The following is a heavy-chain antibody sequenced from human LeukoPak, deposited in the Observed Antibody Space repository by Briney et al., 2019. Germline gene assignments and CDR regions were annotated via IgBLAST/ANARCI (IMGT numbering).Heavy chain of an antibody. CDR1: GFTFSSYW. CDR2: ISYDGSNT. CDR3: ARAEGADTGYYYACGY. V-gene: IGHV3-30-3*01. Sequence: GGSLRLSCAASGFTFSSYWMNWARQAPGKGLEWVAVISYDGSNTYYADSVKGRFTISRDNSKNTLYLQMNSLTSEDTAMYNCARAEGADTGYYYACGYWGQGTLVTVSS. J-gene: IGHJ4*02. D-gene: IGHD3-22*01.